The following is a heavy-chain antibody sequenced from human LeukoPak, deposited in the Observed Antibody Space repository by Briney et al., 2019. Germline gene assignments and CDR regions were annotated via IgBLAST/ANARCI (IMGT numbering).Heavy chain of an antibody. CDR3: AKVMLNRWFDP. CDR1: GYTFTSYY. Sequence: SVKVSCKASGYTFTSYYMHWVRQAPGQGLEWMGGIIPTFGAPNYAQKFQGRVTITADESTSTAYMELSSLRSEDTAVYYCAKVMLNRWFDPWGQGTLVTVSS. J-gene: IGHJ5*02. CDR2: IIPTFGAP. D-gene: IGHD3-16*01. V-gene: IGHV1-69*13.